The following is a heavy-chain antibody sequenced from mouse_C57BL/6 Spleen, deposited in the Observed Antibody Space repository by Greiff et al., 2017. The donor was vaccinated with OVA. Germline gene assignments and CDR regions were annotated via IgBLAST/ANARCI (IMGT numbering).Heavy chain of an antibody. J-gene: IGHJ1*03. Sequence: EVQLKESGAELVRPGASVKLSCTASGFNIKDYYMHWVKQRPEQGLEWIGRIDPEDGDTEYAPKFQGKATMTADTSSNTAYLQLSSLTSEDTAVYYCTTGPLITTVVATGYFDVWGTGTTVTVSS. CDR2: IDPEDGDT. V-gene: IGHV14-1*01. D-gene: IGHD1-1*01. CDR1: GFNIKDYY. CDR3: TTGPLITTVVATGYFDV.